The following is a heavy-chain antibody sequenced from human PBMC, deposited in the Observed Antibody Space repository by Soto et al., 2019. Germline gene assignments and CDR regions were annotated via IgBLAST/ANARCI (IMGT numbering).Heavy chain of an antibody. CDR2: ISGSNDST. CDR3: AKRSSSSTFDY. CDR1: GFTFSSYA. Sequence: EVQLLESGGGLVQPGESLRLSCAASGFTFSSYAMSWVRQAPGKGLEWVSVISGSNDSTYYADSEKGRFTISRDNSKNTLYLQMNSLRAEDTAVYYCAKRSSSSTFDYWGQGTLVSVSS. J-gene: IGHJ4*02. D-gene: IGHD6-6*01. V-gene: IGHV3-23*01.